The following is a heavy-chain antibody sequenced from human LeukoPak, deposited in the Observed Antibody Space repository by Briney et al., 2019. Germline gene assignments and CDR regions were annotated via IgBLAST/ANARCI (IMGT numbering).Heavy chain of an antibody. J-gene: IGHJ6*03. V-gene: IGHV4-59*01. CDR1: GGSISSYY. Sequence: SETLSLTCTVSGGSISSYYWSWIRQPPGKGLEWIGYIYYSGSTNYTPSLKSRVTISVDTSKNQFSLKLSSVTAADTAVYYCARAYYYYMDVWGKGTTVSVSS. CDR2: IYYSGST. CDR3: ARAYYYYMDV.